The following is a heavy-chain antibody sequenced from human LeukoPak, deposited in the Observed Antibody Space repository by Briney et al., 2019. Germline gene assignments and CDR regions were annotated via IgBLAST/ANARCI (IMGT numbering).Heavy chain of an antibody. D-gene: IGHD2-2*01. Sequence: ASVKVSCKASGYTFTGYYMHWVRQAPGQGLEWMGWINPNSGGTNYAQKFQGWVTMTRDTSISTAYMELSRLRSDDTAVFYCAREYCSSTNCPTPNWFDPWGQGTLVTVSS. CDR2: INPNSGGT. J-gene: IGHJ5*02. V-gene: IGHV1-2*04. CDR3: AREYCSSTNCPTPNWFDP. CDR1: GYTFTGYY.